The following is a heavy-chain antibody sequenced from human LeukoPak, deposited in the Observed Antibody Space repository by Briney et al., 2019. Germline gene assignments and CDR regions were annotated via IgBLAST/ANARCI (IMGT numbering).Heavy chain of an antibody. J-gene: IGHJ3*02. CDR3: AKDIGSTSCCDAFDI. Sequence: GRSLRLSCAASGFTFDDYAMPWVRQAPGKGLKGVSGISWNSGSIGYADSVKGRFTISRDNAKNSLHLQMNSLRAEDTALYYCAKDIGSTSCCDAFDIWGQGTMVTVSS. V-gene: IGHV3-9*01. D-gene: IGHD2-2*01. CDR1: GFTFDDYA. CDR2: ISWNSGSI.